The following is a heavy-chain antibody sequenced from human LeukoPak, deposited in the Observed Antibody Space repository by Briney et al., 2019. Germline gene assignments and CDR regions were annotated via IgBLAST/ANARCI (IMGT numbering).Heavy chain of an antibody. CDR2: ISYDGSNK. CDR3: ARDRYDSSGYLYYFDY. D-gene: IGHD3-22*01. Sequence: GRSLRLSCAASGFTFSSYAMHWVRQAPGKGLEWVAVISYDGSNKYYADSVKGRFTISKDNSKNTLYLQMNSLRAEDTAAYYCARDRYDSSGYLYYFDYWGQGTLVTVSS. V-gene: IGHV3-30-3*01. CDR1: GFTFSSYA. J-gene: IGHJ4*02.